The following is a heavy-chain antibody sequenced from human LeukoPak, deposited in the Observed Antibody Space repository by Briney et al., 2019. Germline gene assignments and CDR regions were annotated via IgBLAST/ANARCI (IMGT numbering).Heavy chain of an antibody. CDR3: ARAAYYYGSGSYASYLDY. CDR2: IYHSGST. CDR1: GGSMSSYY. Sequence: SETLSLTCSVSGGSMSSYYWSWIRQSPGKGLEWMGYIYHSGSTNYNPSLKSRVTMSVDTSKNQFSLKLSSVTAADTAVYYCARAAYYYGSGSYASYLDYWGQGTLVTVSS. D-gene: IGHD3-10*01. V-gene: IGHV4-59*12. J-gene: IGHJ4*02.